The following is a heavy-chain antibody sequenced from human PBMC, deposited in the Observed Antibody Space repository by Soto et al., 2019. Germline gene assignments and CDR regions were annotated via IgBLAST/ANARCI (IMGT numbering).Heavy chain of an antibody. Sequence: PGGSLRLSCAASGFTFSSYAMTWFRQAPGQGLEWVSAISGSGGSTYYADSVKGRFTISRDNSKNTLYLQMNSLRAEDTAVYYCAKGPYDYGDYESDYWGQGTLVTVSS. CDR1: GFTFSSYA. D-gene: IGHD4-17*01. CDR3: AKGPYDYGDYESDY. CDR2: ISGSGGST. J-gene: IGHJ4*02. V-gene: IGHV3-23*01.